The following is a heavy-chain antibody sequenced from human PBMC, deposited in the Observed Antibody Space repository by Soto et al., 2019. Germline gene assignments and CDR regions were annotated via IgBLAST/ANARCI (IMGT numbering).Heavy chain of an antibody. D-gene: IGHD2-21*01. V-gene: IGHV4-61*01. CDR3: ARTTYGGDSRVSTFDY. Sequence: SETLSLTCTVSGGSVNSGFYYWSWIRQPPGKGLDWIGYIYYSGSSNYTPSLKSRITISLDTSKNQFSLNLSSVTAADTAVYYCARTTYGGDSRVSTFDYWGQGTLVTVSS. J-gene: IGHJ4*02. CDR2: IYYSGSS. CDR1: GGSVNSGFYY.